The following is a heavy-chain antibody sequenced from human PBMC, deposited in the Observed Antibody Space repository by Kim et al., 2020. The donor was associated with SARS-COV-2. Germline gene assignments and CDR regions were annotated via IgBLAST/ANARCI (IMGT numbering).Heavy chain of an antibody. V-gene: IGHV3-7*03. CDR3: ARVGDSASYLDAFDI. J-gene: IGHJ3*02. Sequence: GSVKGRVTISRDNAKNSLYLQMNSLRAEDTAVYYGARVGDSASYLDAFDIWGQGTMVTVSS. D-gene: IGHD1-26*01.